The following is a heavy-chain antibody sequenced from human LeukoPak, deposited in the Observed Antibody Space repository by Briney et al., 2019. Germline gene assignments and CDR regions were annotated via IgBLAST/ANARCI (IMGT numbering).Heavy chain of an antibody. CDR3: AREYRNTYDP. CDR1: GDSVSTNSGA. V-gene: IGHV6-1*01. CDR2: TYYRSKWYS. Sequence: SQTLSLTCAISGDSVSTNSGARNWIRQSPSRGLEWLGRTYYRSKWYSDYAVSVKSRITINADTSKNQCSLQLNSVTPEDTAIYYCAREYRNTYDPWGQGTLVTVSS. D-gene: IGHD1-26*01. J-gene: IGHJ5*02.